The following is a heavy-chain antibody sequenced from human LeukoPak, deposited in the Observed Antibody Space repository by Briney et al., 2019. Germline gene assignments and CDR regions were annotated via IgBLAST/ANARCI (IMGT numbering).Heavy chain of an antibody. CDR3: ARDWAWATDF. CDR1: GFTVTNYG. J-gene: IGHJ4*02. D-gene: IGHD3-16*01. CDR2: IRYDGNLE. V-gene: IGHV3-30*02. Sequence: GGSLRLSCAASGFTVTNYGIHWVRQAPGKGLEWVALIRYDGNLESYAESVKGRFTVSRDNSKNTVYLYLSGLRAEDTALYYCARDWAWATDFWGQGNLVTVSS.